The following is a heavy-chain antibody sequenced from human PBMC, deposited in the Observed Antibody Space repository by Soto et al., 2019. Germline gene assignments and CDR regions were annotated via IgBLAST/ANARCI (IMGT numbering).Heavy chain of an antibody. D-gene: IGHD3-3*01. V-gene: IGHV1-69*13. J-gene: IGHJ6*02. CDR2: IIPIFGTA. CDR3: ARDFVYDFWSGYYNYYYYGMDV. CDR1: EGTFSSYA. Sequence: SVKVSCKASEGTFSSYAISWVRQAPGQGLEWMGGIIPIFGTANYAQKFQGRVTITADESTSTAYMELSSLRSEDTAVYYCARDFVYDFWSGYYNYYYYGMDVWGQGTTVTVSS.